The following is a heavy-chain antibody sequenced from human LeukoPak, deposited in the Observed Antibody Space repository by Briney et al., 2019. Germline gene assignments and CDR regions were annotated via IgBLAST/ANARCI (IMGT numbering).Heavy chain of an antibody. V-gene: IGHV4-38-2*01. CDR1: GYSISSGYY. D-gene: IGHD3-16*02. CDR3: ASDQFYRYMDV. CDR2: IYHSGST. Sequence: PSETLSLTCAVSGYSISSGYYWGWIRQPPGKGLEWIGSIYHSGSTYYNPSLKSRVTISVDTSKNQFSLKLSSVTAADTAVYYCASDQFYRYMDVWGKGTTVTVSS. J-gene: IGHJ6*03.